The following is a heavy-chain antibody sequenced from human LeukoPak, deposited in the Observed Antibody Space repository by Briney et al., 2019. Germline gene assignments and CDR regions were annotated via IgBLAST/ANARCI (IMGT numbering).Heavy chain of an antibody. D-gene: IGHD6-25*01. J-gene: IGHJ4*02. CDR3: AREIAALDY. Sequence: PRASVKVSCKASGYTFTGYYMHWVRQAPGQGLEWMGWINPNSGGTNYAQKFQGRVTMTRDTSIGTAYMELSRLRSDDTAVYYCAREIAALDYRGQGTLVTVSS. V-gene: IGHV1-2*02. CDR2: INPNSGGT. CDR1: GYTFTGYY.